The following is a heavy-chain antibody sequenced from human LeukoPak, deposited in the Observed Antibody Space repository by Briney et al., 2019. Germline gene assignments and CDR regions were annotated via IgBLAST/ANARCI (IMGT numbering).Heavy chain of an antibody. Sequence: PGRSLRLSCAASGFTFSSYSMESASQAPGEWLEWVSSISSSSSYIYYAGSVKGRFTISRDNVKISLYLQMNSLRAEDTAVYYCARDRGMLAAAFDIWGQGTMVTVSS. J-gene: IGHJ3*02. CDR1: GFTFSSYS. CDR3: ARDRGMLAAAFDI. V-gene: IGHV3-21*01. D-gene: IGHD6-13*01. CDR2: ISSSSSYI.